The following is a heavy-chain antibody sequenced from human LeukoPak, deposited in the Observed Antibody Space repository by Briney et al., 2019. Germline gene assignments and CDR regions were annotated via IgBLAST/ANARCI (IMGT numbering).Heavy chain of an antibody. CDR2: ISSSSSYI. V-gene: IGHV3-21*01. CDR1: GFTFSSYS. J-gene: IGHJ6*04. Sequence: GGSLRLSCAASGFTFSSYSMNWVRQAPGKGLEWVSSISSSSSYIYYADSVKGRFTISRDNAKNSLYLQMNSLRAEDTAVYYCAKGGRGYCSGGSCYDSVSPEGLGYYYGMDVWGKGTTVTVSS. CDR3: AKGGRGYCSGGSCYDSVSPEGLGYYYGMDV. D-gene: IGHD2-15*01.